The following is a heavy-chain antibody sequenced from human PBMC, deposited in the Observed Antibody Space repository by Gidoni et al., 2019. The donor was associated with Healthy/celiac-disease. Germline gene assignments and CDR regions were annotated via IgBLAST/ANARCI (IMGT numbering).Heavy chain of an antibody. J-gene: IGHJ3*02. CDR2: INHSGST. CDR1: GGSFSGYY. D-gene: IGHD6-13*01. V-gene: IGHV4-34*01. Sequence: QVQLQQGGAGLLKPSETLSLTCAVYGGSFSGYYWSRFRQPPGKGLEWIGEINHSGSTNYNPSLKSRVTISIDTSKNQFSLKLSSVTAADTAVYYCARGGSWYKGAFDIWGQGTMVTVSS. CDR3: ARGGSWYKGAFDI.